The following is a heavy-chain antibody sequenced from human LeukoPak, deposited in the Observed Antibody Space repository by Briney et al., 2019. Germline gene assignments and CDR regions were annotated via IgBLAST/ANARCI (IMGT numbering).Heavy chain of an antibody. CDR2: IYYSGST. CDR1: GGPISSGGYY. Sequence: SETLSLTCTVSGGPISSGGYYWSWIRQHPGKGLEWIGYIYYSGSTYYNPSLKSRVTISVDTSRNQFSLKLSSVTAADTAVYYCARDRYGDYLDYWGQGTPVTVSS. CDR3: ARDRYGDYLDY. D-gene: IGHD4-17*01. J-gene: IGHJ4*02. V-gene: IGHV4-31*03.